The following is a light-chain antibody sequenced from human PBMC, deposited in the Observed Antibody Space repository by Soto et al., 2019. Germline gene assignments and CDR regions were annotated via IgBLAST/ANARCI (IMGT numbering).Light chain of an antibody. J-gene: IGKJ2*01. Sequence: DIPMTQSPSSLSASVGDRVTITCRASQSISTFLNWYQQKPGKAPKLLLYAASGLESGVPSRFSGSGSGTDFTLTMSSLQPEDSGTYYCQQTYKTPYTFGQGTKLEIK. CDR1: QSISTF. V-gene: IGKV1-39*01. CDR3: QQTYKTPYT. CDR2: AAS.